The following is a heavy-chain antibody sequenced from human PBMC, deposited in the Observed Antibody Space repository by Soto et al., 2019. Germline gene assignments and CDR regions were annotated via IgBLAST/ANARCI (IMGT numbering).Heavy chain of an antibody. D-gene: IGHD5-12*01. J-gene: IGHJ4*02. Sequence: SETLSLTCTVSGGSISSGGYYWSWIRQHPGKGLEWIGYIYYSGSTYYNPSLKSRVTISVDTSKNQFSLKLSSVTAADTAVYYCARGDPLTLRPFDYWGQGTLVTVSS. CDR3: ARGDPLTLRPFDY. V-gene: IGHV4-31*03. CDR2: IYYSGST. CDR1: GGSISSGGYY.